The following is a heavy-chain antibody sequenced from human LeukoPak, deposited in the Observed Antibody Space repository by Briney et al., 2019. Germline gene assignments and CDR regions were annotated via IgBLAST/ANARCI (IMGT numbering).Heavy chain of an antibody. Sequence: SETLSLTCTVSGGSISGYYWSWIRQPPGKGLEWIGEINHSGSTNYNPSLKSRVTISVDTSKNQFSLKLSSVTAADTAVYYCASRKRPYSSSWFAFDIWGQGTMVTVSS. CDR2: INHSGST. D-gene: IGHD6-13*01. J-gene: IGHJ3*02. CDR3: ASRKRPYSSSWFAFDI. CDR1: GGSISGYY. V-gene: IGHV4-34*01.